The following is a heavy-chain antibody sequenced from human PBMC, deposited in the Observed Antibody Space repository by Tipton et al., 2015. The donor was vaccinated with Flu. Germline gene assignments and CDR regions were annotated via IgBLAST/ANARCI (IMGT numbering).Heavy chain of an antibody. V-gene: IGHV3-30-3*01. Sequence: QVQLVQSGGGVVQPGRSLRLSCAASGFTFSSYAMHWVRQAPGKGLEWVAVISYDGSNKYYADSVKGRFTISRDNSKNTLYLQMNSLRAEDTAVYYCARASGYSYGAPFDYWGQGTLVTVSS. CDR3: ARASGYSYGAPFDY. D-gene: IGHD5-18*01. CDR2: ISYDGSNK. CDR1: GFTFSSYA. J-gene: IGHJ4*02.